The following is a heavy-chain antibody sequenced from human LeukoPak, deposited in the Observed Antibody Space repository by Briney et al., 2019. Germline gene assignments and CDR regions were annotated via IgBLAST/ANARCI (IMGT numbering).Heavy chain of an antibody. CDR2: IYHSGST. CDR3: ARDEKQQLVPYYGMDV. Sequence: PSETLSLTCTVSGGSISSGGYYWSWIRQPPGKGLEWIGYIYHSGSTYYNPSLKSRVTISVDRSKNQFSLKLSSVTAADTAVYYCARDEKQQLVPYYGMDVWGQGTTVTVSS. CDR1: GGSISSGGYY. D-gene: IGHD6-13*01. J-gene: IGHJ6*02. V-gene: IGHV4-30-2*01.